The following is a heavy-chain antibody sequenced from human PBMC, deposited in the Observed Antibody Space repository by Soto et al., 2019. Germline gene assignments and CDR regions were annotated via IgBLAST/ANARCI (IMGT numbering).Heavy chain of an antibody. V-gene: IGHV4-34*01. CDR1: GGSFSGYY. D-gene: IGHD3-22*01. CDR3: ASRTYYYDSSGYFPLFDY. J-gene: IGHJ4*02. CDR2: INHSGST. Sequence: SETLSLTCAVYGGSFSGYYWSWIRQPPGKGLEWIGEINHSGSTNYNPSLKSRVTISVDTSKNQFSLKLSSVTAADTAVYYCASRTYYYDSSGYFPLFDYWGQGTLVTVSS.